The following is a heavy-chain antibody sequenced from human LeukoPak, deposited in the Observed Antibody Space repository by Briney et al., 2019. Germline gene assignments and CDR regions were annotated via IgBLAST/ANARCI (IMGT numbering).Heavy chain of an antibody. CDR1: VATFSSYA. CDR3: AYLRGDFDD. D-gene: IGHD3-16*01. J-gene: IGHJ4*02. V-gene: IGHV1-69*04. Sequence: SVTVSFTASVATFSSYAISWVRQAPGQGHEWSASIIPILGIANTAQKFKGRVTITADKTPGTAYVELSSLRSEDTAVYYCAYLRGDFDDWGQGALVTVCS. CDR2: IIPILGIA.